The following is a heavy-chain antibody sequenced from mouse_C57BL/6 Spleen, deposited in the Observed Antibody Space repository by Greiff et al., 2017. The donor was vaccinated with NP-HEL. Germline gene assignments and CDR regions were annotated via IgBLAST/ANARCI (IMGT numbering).Heavy chain of an antibody. CDR1: GYTFTDYY. J-gene: IGHJ3*01. CDR2: INPYNGGT. CDR3: ARGRDYGNPFAY. Sequence: VQLQQSGPVLVKPGASVKMSCKASGYTFTDYYMNWVKQSHGKSLEWIGVINPYNGGTSYNQKFKGKATLTVDKSSSTAYMELNSLTSEDSAVYYCARGRDYGNPFAYWGQGTLVTVSA. D-gene: IGHD2-1*01. V-gene: IGHV1-19*01.